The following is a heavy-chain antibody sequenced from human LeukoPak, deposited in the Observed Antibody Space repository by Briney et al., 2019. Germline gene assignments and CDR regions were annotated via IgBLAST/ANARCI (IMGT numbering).Heavy chain of an antibody. Sequence: PSETLSLTCSVSDYSISSGYYWGWIRQPPGKGLEWIGSIYYSGRTYYKSSLKSRVTISVDTSNNQFSLKLNSVTAADTAVYYCARIAYSSSTDYWGQGTLVTVSS. CDR2: IYYSGRT. CDR1: DYSISSGYY. CDR3: ARIAYSSSTDY. V-gene: IGHV4-38-2*02. D-gene: IGHD6-6*01. J-gene: IGHJ4*02.